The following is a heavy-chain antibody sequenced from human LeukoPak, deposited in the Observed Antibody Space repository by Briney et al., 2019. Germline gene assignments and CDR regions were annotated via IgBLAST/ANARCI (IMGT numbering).Heavy chain of an antibody. J-gene: IGHJ5*02. Sequence: GGSLRLSCAASGFTFSSYAMHWVRQAPGKGLEWVAVISYDGSNKCYADSVKGRFTISRDNSKNTLYLQMNSLRAEDTAVYYCARAIAAAGIKASGFGFDPWGQGTLVTVSS. CDR1: GFTFSSYA. V-gene: IGHV3-30-3*01. CDR3: ARAIAAAGIKASGFGFDP. CDR2: ISYDGSNK. D-gene: IGHD6-13*01.